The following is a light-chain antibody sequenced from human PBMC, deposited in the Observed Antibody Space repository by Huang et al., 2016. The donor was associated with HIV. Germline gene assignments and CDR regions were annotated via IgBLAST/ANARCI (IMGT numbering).Light chain of an antibody. Sequence: EIVLTQSPATLSLSPGEGATLSCRASQSIGSYLAWYQKRPGQAPRLLIYDASIRATGIPAMFSGRGSGTDFTLTISSLEPEDFAVYYCQQRNNWPPWTFGQGTKVELK. CDR2: DAS. V-gene: IGKV3-11*01. J-gene: IGKJ1*01. CDR1: QSIGSY. CDR3: QQRNNWPPWT.